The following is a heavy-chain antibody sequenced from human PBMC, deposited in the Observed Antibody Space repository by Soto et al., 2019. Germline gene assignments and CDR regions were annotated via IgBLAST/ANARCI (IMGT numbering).Heavy chain of an antibody. J-gene: IGHJ4*02. CDR3: ARALLDGYNFEIPYLDY. D-gene: IGHD5-12*01. CDR2: IYYSGST. V-gene: IGHV4-59*01. Sequence: SETLSLTCTVSGGPISPYYWSWIRQPPGKGLEWIGYIYYSGSTNYNPSLKSRVTISVDTSKNQFSLKLSSVTAADTAVYYCARALLDGYNFEIPYLDYWGQGTLVTVAS. CDR1: GGPISPYY.